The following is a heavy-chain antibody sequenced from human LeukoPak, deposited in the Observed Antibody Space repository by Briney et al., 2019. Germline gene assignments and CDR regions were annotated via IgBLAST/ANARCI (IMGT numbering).Heavy chain of an antibody. V-gene: IGHV4-34*01. Sequence: PSETLSHTCAVYGGSFSGYYWSWIRQPPGKGLEWIGEINHSGSTNYNPSLKSRVTISVDTSKNQFSLKLSSVTAADTAVYYCARRSGCTNGVCYSASRTNWFDPWGQGTLVTVSS. CDR1: GGSFSGYY. J-gene: IGHJ5*02. D-gene: IGHD2-8*01. CDR3: ARRSGCTNGVCYSASRTNWFDP. CDR2: INHSGST.